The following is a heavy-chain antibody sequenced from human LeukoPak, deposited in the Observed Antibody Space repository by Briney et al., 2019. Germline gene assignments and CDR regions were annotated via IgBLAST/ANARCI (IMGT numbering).Heavy chain of an antibody. CDR2: IDPSEAYT. Sequence: GEALKISYKGSGYGFTSYWISWGRRMPGKGRGWMGRIDPSEAYTNYSTSFQGQVNISAEKSIKTTYLQWSSLKASDTAMYYCARPDFYGDYEGYWGQGTLVTVSS. J-gene: IGHJ4*02. CDR3: ARPDFYGDYEGY. V-gene: IGHV5-10-1*04. CDR1: GYGFTSYW. D-gene: IGHD4-17*01.